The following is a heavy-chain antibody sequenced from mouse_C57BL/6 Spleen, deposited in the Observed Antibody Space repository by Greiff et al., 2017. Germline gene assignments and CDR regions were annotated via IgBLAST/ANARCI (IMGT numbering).Heavy chain of an antibody. CDR3: ARRLLRPYFDY. CDR1: GYAFSSYW. J-gene: IGHJ2*01. CDR2: IYPGDGDT. V-gene: IGHV1-80*01. D-gene: IGHD1-2*01. Sequence: QVHVKQSGAELVKPGASVKISCKASGYAFSSYWMNWVKQRPGKGLEWIGQIYPGDGDTNYNGKFKGKATLTADKSSSTAYMQLSSLTSEDSAVYFCARRLLRPYFDYWGQGTTLTVSS.